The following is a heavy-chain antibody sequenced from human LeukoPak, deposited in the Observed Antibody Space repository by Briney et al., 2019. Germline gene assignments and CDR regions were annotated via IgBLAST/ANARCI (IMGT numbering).Heavy chain of an antibody. CDR1: GFTFSSYA. J-gene: IGHJ4*02. V-gene: IGHV3-23*01. CDR3: AKGGWIPYYFDS. CDR2: ISGSGGST. D-gene: IGHD6-19*01. Sequence: GGSLRLSCAASGFTFSSYAMSWVRQAPGKGLEWVSAISGSGGSTYSADSVKGRFSISRDNSKNTLSLQMNSLRAEDMAVYYCAKGGWIPYYFDSWGQGTLVTVSS.